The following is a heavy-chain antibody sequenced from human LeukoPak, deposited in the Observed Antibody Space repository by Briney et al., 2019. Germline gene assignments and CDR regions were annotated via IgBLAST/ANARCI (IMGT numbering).Heavy chain of an antibody. V-gene: IGHV1-69*13. CDR3: ARSGRVNSYGSQFDY. J-gene: IGHJ4*02. CDR2: IIPIFGTA. CDR1: GGTFSSYA. D-gene: IGHD5-18*01. Sequence: ASVKVSCKASGGTFSSYAISWVRQAPGQGLEWMGGIIPIFGTANYAQKFQGRVTITADESTSTAYMELSSLGSEDTAVYYCARSGRVNSYGSQFDYWGQGTLVTVSS.